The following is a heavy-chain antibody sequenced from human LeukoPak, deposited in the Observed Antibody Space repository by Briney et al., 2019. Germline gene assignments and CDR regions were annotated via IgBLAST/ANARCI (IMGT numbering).Heavy chain of an antibody. CDR3: ARAVVVLKYGMDV. CDR1: GFTFSSYG. Sequence: GGSLRLSCAASGFTFSSYGMHWVRQAPGKGLEWVAVISYDGSNKYYADSVKGRFTISRDNSKNTLYLQMNSLRAEDTAVYYCARAVVVLKYGMDVWGQGTTVTVSS. CDR2: ISYDGSNK. D-gene: IGHD2-2*01. V-gene: IGHV3-30*03. J-gene: IGHJ6*02.